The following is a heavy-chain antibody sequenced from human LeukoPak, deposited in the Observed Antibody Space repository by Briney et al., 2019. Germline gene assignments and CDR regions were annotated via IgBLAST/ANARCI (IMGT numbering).Heavy chain of an antibody. Sequence: SETLSLTCAVYGGSFSSYYWSWIRQPPGKGLEWIGYIYYSGSTNYNPSLKSRVTISVDTSKNQFSLKLSSVTAADTAVYYCARVPEQLVGFDYWGQGTLVTVSS. V-gene: IGHV4-59*01. J-gene: IGHJ4*02. CDR3: ARVPEQLVGFDY. CDR2: IYYSGST. D-gene: IGHD6-6*01. CDR1: GGSFSSYY.